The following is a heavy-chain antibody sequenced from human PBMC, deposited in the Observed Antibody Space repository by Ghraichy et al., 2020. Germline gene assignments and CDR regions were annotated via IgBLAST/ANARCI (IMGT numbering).Heavy chain of an antibody. V-gene: IGHV4-59*01. CDR1: GGSISSYY. Sequence: ETLSLTCTVSGGSISSYYWSWIRQPPGKGLEWIGYIYYSGSTNYNPSLKSRVTISVDTSKNQFSLKLSSVTAADTAVYYCARVQTPNITIFGVVTSYFDYWGQGTLVTVSS. D-gene: IGHD3-3*01. CDR3: ARVQTPNITIFGVVTSYFDY. J-gene: IGHJ4*02. CDR2: IYYSGST.